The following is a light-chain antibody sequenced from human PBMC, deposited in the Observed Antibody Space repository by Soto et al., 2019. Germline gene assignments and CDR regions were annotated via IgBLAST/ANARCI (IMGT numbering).Light chain of an antibody. J-gene: IGKJ1*01. V-gene: IGKV1-39*01. CDR1: QSISSY. CDR2: AAS. CDR3: QQSYSTSSWT. Sequence: DIQMTQSPSSLSASVGDRVTITCRASQSISSYLNWYQQKPGKAPKLLIYAASSLQSGVPSRFSGRGSGTDFTIIISILQPEDFATYYCQQSYSTSSWTFGQGTKVDIK.